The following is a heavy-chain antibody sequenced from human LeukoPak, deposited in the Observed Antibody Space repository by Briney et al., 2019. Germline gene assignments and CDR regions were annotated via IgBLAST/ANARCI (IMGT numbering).Heavy chain of an antibody. J-gene: IGHJ6*02. CDR2: IYYSGST. D-gene: IGHD6-19*01. Sequence: KPSETLSPTCTVSGGSISSYYWSWIRQPPGKGLQWIGYIYYSGSTNYNPSLKSRVTISVDTSKNQFSLKLSSVTAADTAVYYCARHLYSSGPYGMDVWGQGTTVTVSS. CDR1: GGSISSYY. CDR3: ARHLYSSGPYGMDV. V-gene: IGHV4-59*08.